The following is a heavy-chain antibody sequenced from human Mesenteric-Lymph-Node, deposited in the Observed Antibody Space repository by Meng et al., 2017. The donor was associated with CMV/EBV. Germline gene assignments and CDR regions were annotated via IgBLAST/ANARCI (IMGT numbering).Heavy chain of an antibody. CDR3: ARAPGYCTGTSCYNIDY. CDR2: IYHSGST. D-gene: IGHD2-2*02. J-gene: IGHJ4*02. V-gene: IGHV4-4*02. Sequence: SISSSSWWSWVRQPPEKGLEWIGEIYHSGSTNYNPSLKSRVSISVDKSKNQFSLKLTSVTATDTAMYYCARAPGYCTGTSCYNIDYWGQGTLVTVSS. CDR1: SISSSSW.